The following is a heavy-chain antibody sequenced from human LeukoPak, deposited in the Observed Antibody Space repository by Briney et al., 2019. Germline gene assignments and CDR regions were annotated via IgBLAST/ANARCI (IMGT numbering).Heavy chain of an antibody. CDR3: AREYNDYGDHLFDY. CDR2: ISSSGSTI. V-gene: IGHV3-11*01. D-gene: IGHD4-17*01. Sequence: GGSLRLSCAAPGFTFSDYYMSWIRQAPGKGLEWVSYISSSGSTIYYADSVKGRFTISRDNAKNSLYLQMNSLRAEDTAVYYCAREYNDYGDHLFDYWGQGTLVTVSS. CDR1: GFTFSDYY. J-gene: IGHJ4*02.